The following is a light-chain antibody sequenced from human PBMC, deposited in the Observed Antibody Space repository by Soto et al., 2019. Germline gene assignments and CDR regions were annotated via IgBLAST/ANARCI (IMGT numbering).Light chain of an antibody. Sequence: LTQPASVSGSPGQSITISCTGASSDVGNYNYVSWYQQHPGKAPKLIIYDVSNRPSGVSNRFSGSKSGNTASLTISGLQAEDEADYYCSSYTSSTTLYVFGTGTKVTV. CDR3: SSYTSSTTLYV. J-gene: IGLJ1*01. CDR2: DVS. CDR1: SSDVGNYNY. V-gene: IGLV2-14*03.